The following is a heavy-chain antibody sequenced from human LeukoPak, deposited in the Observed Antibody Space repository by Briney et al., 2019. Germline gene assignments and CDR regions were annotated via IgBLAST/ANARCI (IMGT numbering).Heavy chain of an antibody. Sequence: GGSLRLSCAASGFTFSSYSMNWVRQSPGKGLEWVSYISSSRSTIYYADSVKGRFTISRDNAKNSLYLQMNSLRAEDTAVYYCARLDISIDWYFDLWGRGTLVTVSS. D-gene: IGHD5-12*01. CDR3: ARLDISIDWYFDL. J-gene: IGHJ2*01. CDR2: ISSSRSTI. CDR1: GFTFSSYS. V-gene: IGHV3-48*04.